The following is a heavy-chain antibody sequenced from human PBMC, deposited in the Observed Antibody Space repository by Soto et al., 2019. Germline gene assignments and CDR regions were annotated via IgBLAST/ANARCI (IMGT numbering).Heavy chain of an antibody. CDR2: IYYSGST. V-gene: IGHV4-39*01. Sequence: PSETLSLTCTVSGGSISSSSYYWGWIRQPPGKGLEWIGSIYYSGSTYYNPSLKSRVTISVDTSKNQFSLKLSSVTAADTAVYYCARRVSTITIFGVVMAPYYYMDVWGKGTTVTVSS. J-gene: IGHJ6*03. CDR1: GGSISSSSYY. D-gene: IGHD3-3*01. CDR3: ARRVSTITIFGVVMAPYYYMDV.